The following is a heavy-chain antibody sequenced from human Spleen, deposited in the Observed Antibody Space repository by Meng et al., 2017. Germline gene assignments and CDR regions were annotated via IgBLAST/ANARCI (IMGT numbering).Heavy chain of an antibody. J-gene: IGHJ5*02. CDR1: GFTVTSNE. CDR3: AKDEAEYSYGYFAS. Sequence: GGSLRLSCAASGFTVTSNEMSWVRQAPGKGLEWVSAISGSGGNTYYADSVKGRFTISRDNSKNTLYLQMNSLRAEDTALYYCAKDEAEYSYGYFASWGQGTLVTVSS. V-gene: IGHV3-23*01. D-gene: IGHD5-18*01. CDR2: ISGSGGNT.